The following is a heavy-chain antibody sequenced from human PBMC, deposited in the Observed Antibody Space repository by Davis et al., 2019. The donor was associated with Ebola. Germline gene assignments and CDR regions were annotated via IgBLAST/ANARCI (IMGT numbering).Heavy chain of an antibody. J-gene: IGHJ4*02. CDR2: VYHSGNS. V-gene: IGHV4/OR15-8*02. CDR1: GASVTDTRW. D-gene: IGHD1-26*01. CDR3: ASVSEYFNGLYDN. Sequence: MPSETLSLTCGVSGASVTDTRWWSWVRQSPGKGLEWIGEVYHSGNSNYNPSLSGRLSMSIDTSRNQFSLRLDSVTAADTAVYYCASVSEYFNGLYDNWGQGTLVAVSS.